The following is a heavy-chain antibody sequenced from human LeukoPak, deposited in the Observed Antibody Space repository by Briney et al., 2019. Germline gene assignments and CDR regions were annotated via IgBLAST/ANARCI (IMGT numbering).Heavy chain of an antibody. CDR1: GFTFSTYW. V-gene: IGHV3-7*01. J-gene: IGHJ6*02. D-gene: IGHD3-9*01. Sequence: PGGSLRLSCAASGFTFSTYWMSWVRQAPGKGLEWVANINQDGSEKYYVDSVKGRFTISRGNAKNSLYLQMNSLRAEDTAVYYCARDLGDILTGGYYYGMDVWGQGTTVTVSS. CDR3: ARDLGDILTGGYYYGMDV. CDR2: INQDGSEK.